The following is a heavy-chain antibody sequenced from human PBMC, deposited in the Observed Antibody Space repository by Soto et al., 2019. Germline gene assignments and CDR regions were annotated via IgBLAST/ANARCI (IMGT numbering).Heavy chain of an antibody. V-gene: IGHV1-69*01. D-gene: IGHD3-10*01. Sequence: QVQLVQSGAEVKKPGSSVKVSCKASGGTFSSYAISWVRQAPGQGLEWMGGIIPIFGTANYAQKFQGRVKITADESTSTAYMELNSLRAEDTAVYYCARDRAPGGSGSFPWSHYGMDVWGQGTTVTVSS. CDR2: IIPIFGTA. CDR3: ARDRAPGGSGSFPWSHYGMDV. CDR1: GGTFSSYA. J-gene: IGHJ6*02.